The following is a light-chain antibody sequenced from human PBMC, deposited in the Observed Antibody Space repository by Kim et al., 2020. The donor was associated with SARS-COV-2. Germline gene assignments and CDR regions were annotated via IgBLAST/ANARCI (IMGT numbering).Light chain of an antibody. J-gene: IGKJ4*01. CDR3: QQYNSYPLT. Sequence: DIQMTQSPSTLSASVGDRVTITCRASQSISSWLAWYQQKPGKAPILLIYDASTLQSEVPSRFSGSGSGTEFTLTISSLQPDDFATYDCQQYNSYPLTFGGGTKVDIK. CDR2: DAS. V-gene: IGKV1-5*01. CDR1: QSISSW.